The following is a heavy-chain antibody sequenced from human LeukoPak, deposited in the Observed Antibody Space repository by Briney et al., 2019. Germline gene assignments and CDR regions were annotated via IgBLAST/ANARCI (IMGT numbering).Heavy chain of an antibody. Sequence: KTSETLSLTCTVSGGSISSSSYYWGWIRQPPGKGLEWIGSIYYSGSTYYNPSLKSRVTISVDTSKNQFSLKLSSVTAADTAVYYCARVPRTFLIAVAGTDGGFDYWGQGTLVTVSS. D-gene: IGHD6-19*01. CDR3: ARVPRTFLIAVAGTDGGFDY. CDR1: GGSISSSSYY. V-gene: IGHV4-39*07. J-gene: IGHJ4*02. CDR2: IYYSGST.